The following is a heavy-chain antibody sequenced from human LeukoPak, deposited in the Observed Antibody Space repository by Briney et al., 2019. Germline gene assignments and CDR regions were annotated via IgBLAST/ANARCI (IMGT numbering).Heavy chain of an antibody. J-gene: IGHJ4*02. V-gene: IGHV3-66*02. D-gene: IGHD5-18*01. Sequence: GGSLRLSCAASGSTVSNNYMSWVRQAPGKGLEWVSVIYSGGSTYYADSVKGRFTISRDNSKNTLYLQMNSLRIEDTAVYYCTKDRSYGRSYFDYWGQGTLVTVAS. CDR3: TKDRSYGRSYFDY. CDR1: GSTVSNNY. CDR2: IYSGGST.